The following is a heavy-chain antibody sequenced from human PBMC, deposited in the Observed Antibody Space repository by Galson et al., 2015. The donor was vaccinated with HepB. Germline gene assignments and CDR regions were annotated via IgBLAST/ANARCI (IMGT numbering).Heavy chain of an antibody. Sequence: QSGAEVKKPGEYLKISCKGSGPTFTTYWTAWVRQMPGRGLEWIGVIYPGGSETKYSPSFQGNITTSADKSTTTAYLQWNSLKASDSAIYYCARQPCGRGLDVWGQGTTVTVSS. CDR3: ARQPCGRGLDV. CDR1: GPTFTTYW. V-gene: IGHV5-51*01. J-gene: IGHJ6*02. D-gene: IGHD2-21*01. CDR2: IYPGGSET.